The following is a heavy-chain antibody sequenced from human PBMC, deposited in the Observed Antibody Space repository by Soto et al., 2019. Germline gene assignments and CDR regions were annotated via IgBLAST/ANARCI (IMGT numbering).Heavy chain of an antibody. Sequence: LXLXCSVSDGSINYXRYYCGLIRQPPGKGLECVGGIFYTGTTYYSPSLKDRVTIAVDTSKNSFSLNITSVTDADTAFYFWARLVVVAPVANAWGQGTLVTVSS. CDR1: DGSINYXRYY. CDR2: IFYTGTT. D-gene: IGHD2-2*01. CDR3: ARLVVVAPVANA. J-gene: IGHJ5*02. V-gene: IGHV4-39*02.